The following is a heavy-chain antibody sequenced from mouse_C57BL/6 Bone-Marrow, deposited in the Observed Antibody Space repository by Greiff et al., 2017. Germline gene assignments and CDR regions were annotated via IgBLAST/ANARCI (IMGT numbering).Heavy chain of an antibody. J-gene: IGHJ2*01. Sequence: EVKLVESEGGLVQPGSSMKLSCTASGFTFSDYYMAWVRQVPEKGLEWVANINYDGSSTYYLDSLKSRFIISRDNAKNILYLQMSSLKSEDTATYYCAREGLLRYFDYWGQGTTRTVSS. D-gene: IGHD2-3*01. CDR3: AREGLLRYFDY. CDR2: INYDGSST. CDR1: GFTFSDYY. V-gene: IGHV5-16*01.